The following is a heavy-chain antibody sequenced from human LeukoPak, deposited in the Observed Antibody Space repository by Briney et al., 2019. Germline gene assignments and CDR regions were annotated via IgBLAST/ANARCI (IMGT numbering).Heavy chain of an antibody. D-gene: IGHD5-18*01. V-gene: IGHV3-21*01. CDR3: AKEMAPEGYSYGYDY. CDR2: ISGSGSYK. J-gene: IGHJ4*02. Sequence: GGSLRLSCAASGFTFSSYSLNWVRQAPGKGLEWVSSISGSGSYKYYADSVKGRFTISRDNAKNSLYLQMNSLRAEDTAVYYCAKEMAPEGYSYGYDYWGQGTLVTVSS. CDR1: GFTFSSYS.